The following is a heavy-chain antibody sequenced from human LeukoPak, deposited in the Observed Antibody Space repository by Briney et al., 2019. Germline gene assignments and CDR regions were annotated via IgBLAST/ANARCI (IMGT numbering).Heavy chain of an antibody. V-gene: IGHV3-21*01. CDR2: ITARSRDV. CDR3: AREMKQQVPLDY. D-gene: IGHD6-13*01. Sequence: GGSLRLTCAASGFTFSAYSMNWVRQAPGKGLEWVSSITARSRDVYYADSVKGRFTISRDNAKNSLYLQMNSLRAEDTAVYYCAREMKQQVPLDYWGQGTLVTVTS. CDR1: GFTFSAYS. J-gene: IGHJ4*02.